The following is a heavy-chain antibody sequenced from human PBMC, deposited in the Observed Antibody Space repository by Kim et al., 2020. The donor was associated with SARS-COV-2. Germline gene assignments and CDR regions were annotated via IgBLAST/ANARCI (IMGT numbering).Heavy chain of an antibody. CDR3: ARDLPGSYYMGAFDI. J-gene: IGHJ3*02. CDR1: GGSISSSSYY. Sequence: SETLSLTCTVSGGSISSSSYYWGWIRQPPGKGLEWIGSIYYSGSTYYNPSLKSRVTISVDTSKNQFSLKLSSVTAADTAVYYCARDLPGSYYMGAFDIWGQGTMVTVSS. D-gene: IGHD3-10*01. V-gene: IGHV4-39*07. CDR2: IYYSGST.